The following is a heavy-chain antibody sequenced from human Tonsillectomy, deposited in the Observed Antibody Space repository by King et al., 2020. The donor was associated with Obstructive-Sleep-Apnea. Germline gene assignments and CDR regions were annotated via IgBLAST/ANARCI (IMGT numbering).Heavy chain of an antibody. D-gene: IGHD2-8*01. CDR3: ARRIGYCANGVCLYYFDY. CDR2: IYAGDSHT. V-gene: IGHV5-51*01. J-gene: IGHJ4*02. Sequence: VQLVQSGAEVKKPGESLKISCKDSGYTFTNYWIVWVRQMPGKGLEWMGIIYAGDSHTRYSPSFQGQVTISADKSITTAYLQWSSLKASDTAMYYCARRIGYCANGVCLYYFDYWGQGTLVTVSS. CDR1: GYTFTNYW.